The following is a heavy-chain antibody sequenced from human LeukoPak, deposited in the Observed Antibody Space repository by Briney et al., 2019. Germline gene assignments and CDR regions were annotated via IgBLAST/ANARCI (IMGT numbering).Heavy chain of an antibody. D-gene: IGHD1-26*01. CDR2: INPYNGNT. CDR1: GYTFISYG. V-gene: IGHV1-18*01. CDR3: ARKVGATDY. Sequence: GASVQVSCKASGYTFISYGISWVRQAPGQGLEWMGWINPYNGNTNYAQKFQGRVTVTTDTSTSTAYMELRSLRSDDTAVYYCARKVGATDYWGQGTLVTVSS. J-gene: IGHJ4*02.